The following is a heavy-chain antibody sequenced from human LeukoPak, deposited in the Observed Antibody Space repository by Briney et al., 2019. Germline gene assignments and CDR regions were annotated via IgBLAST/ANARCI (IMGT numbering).Heavy chain of an antibody. V-gene: IGHV4-34*01. CDR2: INHSGST. J-gene: IGHJ4*02. CDR3: ARKGRQLWLSFDY. CDR1: GGSFSGYY. Sequence: PSETLSLACAVYGGSFSGYYWSWIRQPPGKGLEWIGEINHSGSTNYNPSLKSRVTISVDTSKNQFSLKLSCVTAADTAVYYCARKGRQLWLSFDYWGQGTLVTVSS. D-gene: IGHD5-18*01.